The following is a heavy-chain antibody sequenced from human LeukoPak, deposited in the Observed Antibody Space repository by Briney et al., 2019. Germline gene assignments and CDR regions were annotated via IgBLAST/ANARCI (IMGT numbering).Heavy chain of an antibody. D-gene: IGHD4-17*01. CDR2: ISGSGGST. V-gene: IGHV3-23*01. Sequence: GGSLRLSCAASGFTFSSYAMSWVRQAPGKGLEWVSAISGSGGSTYYADSVKGRFTISRDNSKNTLYLQMNSLRAEDAAVYYCAKSPTHPRTFDYWGQGTLVTVSS. J-gene: IGHJ4*02. CDR3: AKSPTHPRTFDY. CDR1: GFTFSSYA.